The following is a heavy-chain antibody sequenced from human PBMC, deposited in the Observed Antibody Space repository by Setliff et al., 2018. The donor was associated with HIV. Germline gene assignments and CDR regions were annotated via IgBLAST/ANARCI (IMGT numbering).Heavy chain of an antibody. CDR2: INPSGGGT. CDR1: GYTFTAYY. D-gene: IGHD5-18*01. Sequence: ASVKVSCKASGYTFTAYYMHWVRQAPGQGLEWMGIINPSGGGTNFAQKFQGRVTMTADTSTSTAYMELRSLRSDDTAVYYCARQSWIQLWSVIDYWGQGTVVTVSS. V-gene: IGHV1-46*01. J-gene: IGHJ4*02. CDR3: ARQSWIQLWSVIDY.